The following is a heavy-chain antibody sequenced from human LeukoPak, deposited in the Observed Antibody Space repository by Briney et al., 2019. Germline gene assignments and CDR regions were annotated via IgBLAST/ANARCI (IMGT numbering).Heavy chain of an antibody. CDR2: IGAYNGNT. Sequence: ASVKVSCKASGGTFSSYGISWVRQAPGQGLEWMGWIGAYNGNTNYAQKLQGRVTMTTDTSTSTAYMELRSLRSDDTAVYYCARVGGITGTTLDDDAFDIWGQGTMVTVSS. J-gene: IGHJ3*02. D-gene: IGHD1-7*01. CDR1: GGTFSSYG. V-gene: IGHV1-18*01. CDR3: ARVGGITGTTLDDDAFDI.